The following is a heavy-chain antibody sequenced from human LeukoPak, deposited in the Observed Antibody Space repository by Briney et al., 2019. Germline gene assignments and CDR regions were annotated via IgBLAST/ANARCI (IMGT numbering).Heavy chain of an antibody. J-gene: IGHJ3*01. Sequence: GESLKISCKGSGYRFTTYWIIWVRQMPGKGLEWMGTIDPSDSYTSYSPSFQGHVAISADKSINTAYLQWSSLKASDTAMYYCARHSSAAAASDVWGQGTMVTVSS. V-gene: IGHV5-10-1*01. CDR2: IDPSDSYT. CDR3: ARHSSAAAASDV. D-gene: IGHD6-13*01. CDR1: GYRFTTYW.